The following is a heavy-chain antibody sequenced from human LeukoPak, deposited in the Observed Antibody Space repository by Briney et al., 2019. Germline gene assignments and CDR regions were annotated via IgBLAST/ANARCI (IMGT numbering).Heavy chain of an antibody. CDR2: INHSGST. CDR3: ARVLADGYSDI. J-gene: IGHJ3*02. V-gene: IGHV4-34*01. CDR1: GGSFSGYY. D-gene: IGHD5-24*01. Sequence: SETLSLTCAVYGGSFSGYYWSWIRRPPGKGLEWIGEINHSGSTNYNPSLKSRVTISVDTSKNQFSLKLSSVTAADTAVYYCARVLADGYSDIWGQGTMVTVSS.